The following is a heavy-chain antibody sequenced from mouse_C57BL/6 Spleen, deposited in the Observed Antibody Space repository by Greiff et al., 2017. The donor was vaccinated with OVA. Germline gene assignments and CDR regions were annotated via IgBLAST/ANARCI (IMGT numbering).Heavy chain of an antibody. Sequence: EVKLMESGGGLVKPGGSLKLSCAASGFTFSDYGMHWVRQAPEKGLEWVAYISSGSSTIYYADTVKGRFTISRDNAKNTLFLQMTSLRSEDTAMYYCARKRGYYGSSSFDYWGQGTTLTVSS. CDR2: ISSGSSTI. CDR3: ARKRGYYGSSSFDY. J-gene: IGHJ2*01. CDR1: GFTFSDYG. V-gene: IGHV5-17*01. D-gene: IGHD1-1*01.